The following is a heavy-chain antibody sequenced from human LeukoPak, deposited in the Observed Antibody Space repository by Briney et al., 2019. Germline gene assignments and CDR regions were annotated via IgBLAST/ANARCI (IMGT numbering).Heavy chain of an antibody. V-gene: IGHV4-59*01. Sequence: SETLSLTCSVPGGSMTSYYWSWIRQPPGKGLEWIGYIYHSGTSNYNPSLQSRVAMSVDTSKNQISLKVRSVTSADTAVYYCASSGWYEGGIDWGQGTLVTVSS. CDR1: GGSMTSYY. CDR2: IYHSGTS. J-gene: IGHJ4*02. D-gene: IGHD6-19*01. CDR3: ASSGWYEGGID.